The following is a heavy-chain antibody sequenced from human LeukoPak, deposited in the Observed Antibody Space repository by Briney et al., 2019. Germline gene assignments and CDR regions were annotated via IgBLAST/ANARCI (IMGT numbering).Heavy chain of an antibody. CDR1: GYTFTSYY. J-gene: IGHJ4*02. CDR3: VRKDSSGYLYY. Sequence: ASVKVSCKASGYTFTSYYMHWVRQAPGQGLEWMGIINPSGGSTSYAQKFQGRVTMTRDMSTSTVYMELSSLRSEDTAVYYCVRKDSSGYLYYWGQGTLVTVSS. D-gene: IGHD3-22*01. V-gene: IGHV1-46*01. CDR2: INPSGGST.